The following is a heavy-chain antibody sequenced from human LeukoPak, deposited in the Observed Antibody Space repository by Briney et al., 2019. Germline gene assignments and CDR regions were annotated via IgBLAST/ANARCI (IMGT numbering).Heavy chain of an antibody. V-gene: IGHV3-23*01. CDR3: AKGDRERASGGTGFDS. CDR2: ISGSGDGT. CDR1: GFTFSTYA. D-gene: IGHD1-1*01. Sequence: TGGSLRLSCAASGFTFSTYAMRWVRQAPGKGLEWVSSISGSGDGTYYADSVKGRFTFSRDNSKNTLSLQMNSLRLDDTAIYYCAKGDRERASGGTGFDSWGQGTQVTVSS. J-gene: IGHJ4*02.